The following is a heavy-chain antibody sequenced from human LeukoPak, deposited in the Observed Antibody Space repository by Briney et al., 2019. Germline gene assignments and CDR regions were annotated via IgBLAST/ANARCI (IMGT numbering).Heavy chain of an antibody. D-gene: IGHD2/OR15-2a*01. CDR1: GFTFSSYA. V-gene: IGHV3-21*01. J-gene: IGHJ3*02. Sequence: GGSLRLSCAASGFTFSSYAMSWVRQAPGKGLEWVSSISSSSSYIYYADSVKGRFTISRDNAKNLLYLQMNSLRAEDTAVYYCASSMASDAFDIWGQGTMVTVSS. CDR2: ISSSSSYI. CDR3: ASSMASDAFDI.